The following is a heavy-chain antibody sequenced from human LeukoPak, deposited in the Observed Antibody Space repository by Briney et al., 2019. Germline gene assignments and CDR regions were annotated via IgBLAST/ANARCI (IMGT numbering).Heavy chain of an antibody. V-gene: IGHV3-74*01. D-gene: IGHD6-19*01. CDR2: INSDGSST. Sequence: PGGSLRLSCAASGFTFSSYWMHWVRRAPGKGLVWVSRINSDGSSTNYADSVKGRFTISGDNAKNSLYLQMNSLRDEDTAVYYCVRDRSGWYGNWFDPWGQGTLVTVSS. CDR1: GFTFSSYW. J-gene: IGHJ5*02. CDR3: VRDRSGWYGNWFDP.